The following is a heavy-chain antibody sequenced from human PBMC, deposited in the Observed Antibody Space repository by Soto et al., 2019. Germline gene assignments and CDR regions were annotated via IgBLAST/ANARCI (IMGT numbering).Heavy chain of an antibody. CDR3: ARSGREPYGMDV. D-gene: IGHD1-26*01. J-gene: IGHJ6*02. Sequence: VSSSETLSLTCTVSGGSISRGGYYWRWIRQHPGKGLEWIGYIYYRGSTYYNPSLKSRVTISVDTSKNQFSLKLSSVTAADTAVYYCARSGREPYGMDVWGQGTTVTVSS. CDR1: GGSISRGGYY. V-gene: IGHV4-31*03. CDR2: IYYRGST.